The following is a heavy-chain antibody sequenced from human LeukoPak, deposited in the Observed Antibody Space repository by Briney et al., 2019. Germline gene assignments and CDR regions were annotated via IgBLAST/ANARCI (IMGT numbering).Heavy chain of an antibody. CDR3: ARDSGPYYDSSGYIDY. Sequence: SVKVSCKASGGTFSSYAISWVRQAPGQGLEWMGGIIPIFGTANYAQKFQGRVTITTDESTSTAYMELSSLRSEDTAVYYCARDSGPYYDSSGYIDYWGQGTLVTVSS. J-gene: IGHJ4*02. CDR1: GGTFSSYA. V-gene: IGHV1-69*05. D-gene: IGHD3-22*01. CDR2: IIPIFGTA.